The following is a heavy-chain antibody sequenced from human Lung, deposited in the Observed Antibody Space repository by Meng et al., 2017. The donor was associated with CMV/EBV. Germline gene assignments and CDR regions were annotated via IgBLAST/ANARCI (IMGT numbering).Heavy chain of an antibody. CDR3: ARETDSSGCDY. J-gene: IGHJ4*02. D-gene: IGHD3-22*01. V-gene: IGHV3-7*01. CDR2: IKQDGSEK. Sequence: GESLKISCAASGFTFSSYWRSWVRQAPGKGLEWVANIKQDGSEKYYVDSVKGRFTISRDNAKNSLYLQMNSLRAEDTAVYYCARETDSSGCDYWGQGTLVTVSS. CDR1: GFTFSSYW.